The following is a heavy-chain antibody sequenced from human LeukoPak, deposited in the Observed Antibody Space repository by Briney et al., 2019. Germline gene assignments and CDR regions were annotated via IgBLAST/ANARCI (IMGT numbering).Heavy chain of an antibody. V-gene: IGHV5-51*01. Sequence: PGESLKISCKGSGYSFTSYWVAWVRQMPGKGLEWMGIIFPADSDTRYSPSFQGQVTISADKSISTAYLQWSSLKASDTAMYFCASGGIGAVGAIYFDYWGQGTLVTVSS. D-gene: IGHD3-16*01. CDR1: GYSFTSYW. J-gene: IGHJ4*02. CDR3: ASGGIGAVGAIYFDY. CDR2: IFPADSDT.